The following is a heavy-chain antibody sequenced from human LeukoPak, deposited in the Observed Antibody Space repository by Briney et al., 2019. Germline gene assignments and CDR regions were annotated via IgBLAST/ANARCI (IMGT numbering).Heavy chain of an antibody. D-gene: IGHD3-3*01. CDR1: GYSLTSYW. Sequence: GESLKISCKGSGYSLTSYWIGWVRQMPGKGLEWMGIIYPGDSDIKYSPSFQGQVTFSADRSIGTAYLQWSSLKASDTAMYYCARRFTIFGVIMFDYWGQGTLVTVSS. V-gene: IGHV5-51*01. CDR3: ARRFTIFGVIMFDY. CDR2: IYPGDSDI. J-gene: IGHJ4*02.